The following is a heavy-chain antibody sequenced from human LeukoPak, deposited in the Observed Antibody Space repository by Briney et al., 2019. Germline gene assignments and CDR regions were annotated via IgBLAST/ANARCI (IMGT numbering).Heavy chain of an antibody. V-gene: IGHV3-53*05. D-gene: IGHD3-10*01. Sequence: GGSLRLSCAASGFTFSTYSMNWVRQAPGKGLEWVSVIYSGGSTYYADSVKGRFTISRDNAENSLYLQMNSLRAEDTALYYCAKDSHPGSGSYYKGNFDYWGQGTLVTVSS. CDR3: AKDSHPGSGSYYKGNFDY. CDR1: GFTFSTYS. CDR2: IYSGGST. J-gene: IGHJ4*02.